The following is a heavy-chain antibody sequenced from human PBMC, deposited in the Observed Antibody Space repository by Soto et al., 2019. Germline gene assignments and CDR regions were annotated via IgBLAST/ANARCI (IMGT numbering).Heavy chain of an antibody. D-gene: IGHD2-8*01. J-gene: IGHJ4*02. CDR1: GFSFTNYA. Sequence: EVQLLESGRGLVRPGGSLRLSCAASGFSFTNYAMSWVRQAPGKGLEWLSAISVSGETTYYADSVRGRFTISRDNSRATVFLQMSNLRAEDTALYYCAKEQWLIRGHFDYWGQGILVTVSS. CDR2: ISVSGETT. CDR3: AKEQWLIRGHFDY. V-gene: IGHV3-23*01.